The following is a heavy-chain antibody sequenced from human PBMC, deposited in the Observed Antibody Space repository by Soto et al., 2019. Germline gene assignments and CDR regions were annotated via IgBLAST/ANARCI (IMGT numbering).Heavy chain of an antibody. CDR3: AKDRQFRSYYESAGHYND. Sequence: EVQLLESGGGLVQPGGSLRLTCVGSGFTFRNQDMRWVRQAPGKGLEWVSGISGRGGVTYYADSVKGRFTISRDNSKNTLYRQMNNLRANDTAVYDCAKDRQFRSYYESAGHYNDWGQGTLVTVSS. CDR2: ISGRGGVT. J-gene: IGHJ4*02. D-gene: IGHD3-22*01. V-gene: IGHV3-23*01. CDR1: GFTFRNQD.